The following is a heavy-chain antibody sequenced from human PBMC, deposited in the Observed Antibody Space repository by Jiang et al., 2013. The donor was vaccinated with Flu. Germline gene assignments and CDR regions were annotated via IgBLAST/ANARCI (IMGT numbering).Heavy chain of an antibody. V-gene: IGHV1-3*01. CDR3: ARERVDIVAVGYYGMDV. J-gene: IGHJ6*02. D-gene: IGHD5-12*01. CDR1: GYTFTGYA. Sequence: SGAEVKKPGASMKVSCKASGYTFTGYAIHWVRQAPGQRLAWMGWINAGNGNTKYPQKFQGRVTITRDTSASTAYMELSSLKSEDTAVYYCARERVDIVAVGYYGMDVWGQGTTVTVSS. CDR2: INAGNGNT.